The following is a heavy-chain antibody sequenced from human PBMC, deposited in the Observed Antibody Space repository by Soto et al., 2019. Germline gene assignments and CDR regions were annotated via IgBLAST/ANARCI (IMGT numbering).Heavy chain of an antibody. Sequence: QVQLVQSGAEVKKPGSSVKVSCKASGGIFSTYAISWLRQAPGQGLEWMGGIIPIFGTPNYAQRFQGRVTITADESTTTSYMELSRPKSEDTAVYYCARDRDDYGSRNYYNSIDFLDQGTLVTVSS. V-gene: IGHV1-69*01. CDR3: ARDRDDYGSRNYYNSIDF. J-gene: IGHJ4*02. CDR2: IIPIFGTP. CDR1: GGIFSTYA. D-gene: IGHD3-10*01.